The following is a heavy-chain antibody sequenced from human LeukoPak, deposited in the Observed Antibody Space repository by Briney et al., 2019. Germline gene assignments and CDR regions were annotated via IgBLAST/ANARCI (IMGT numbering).Heavy chain of an antibody. CDR2: IYYSGST. Sequence: PSETLSLTCTVSGGSISSYYWSWIRQPPGKGLEWIGYIYYSGSTNYNPSLKSRVTISVDTSKNHFSLKLSSVTAADTAVYYCARYGSGSTWFDPWGQGTLVTVSS. D-gene: IGHD3-10*01. CDR3: ARYGSGSTWFDP. CDR1: GGSISSYY. J-gene: IGHJ5*02. V-gene: IGHV4-59*08.